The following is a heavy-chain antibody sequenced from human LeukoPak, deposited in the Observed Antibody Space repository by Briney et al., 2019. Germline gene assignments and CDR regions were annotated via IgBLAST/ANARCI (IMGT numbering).Heavy chain of an antibody. CDR1: GFTFSSYS. CDR2: ISSSSSYI. D-gene: IGHD6-13*01. CDR3: ERENVAAGDY. J-gene: IGHJ4*02. V-gene: IGHV3-21*01. Sequence: GGSLRLSCAASGFTFSSYSMNWVRQAPGKGLAWVSSISSSSSYISYADSVKGRFTISRNNANNSLYLQMNSLRAEDTAVYYCERENVAAGDYWGQGTLVIVSS.